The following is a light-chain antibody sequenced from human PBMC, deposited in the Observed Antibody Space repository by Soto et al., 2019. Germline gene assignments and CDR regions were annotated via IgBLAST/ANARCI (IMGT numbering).Light chain of an antibody. Sequence: EIVMTQSHAILSVSPGERATLSCRASQSVSSNLAWFQQKPGQTPRLLFNGASTRATGIPARFTGSGSGTEFILTISSLQSEDFAVYYCQQYDSWPPTFGQGTKVDI. J-gene: IGKJ1*01. CDR1: QSVSSN. CDR2: GAS. CDR3: QQYDSWPPT. V-gene: IGKV3-15*01.